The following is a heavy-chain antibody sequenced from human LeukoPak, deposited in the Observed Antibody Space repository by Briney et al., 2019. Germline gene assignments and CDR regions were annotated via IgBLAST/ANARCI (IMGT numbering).Heavy chain of an antibody. D-gene: IGHD1-26*01. CDR1: GFTFSSYSMN. V-gene: IGHV4-39*01. Sequence: GSLRLSCAASGFTFSSYSMNWVRQAPGKGLEWIGSIYYSGSTYYNPSLKSRITISVDTSKNQFSLKLSSVAAADTAVYYCARHETFVGATGYWGQGTLVTVSS. CDR3: ARHETFVGATGY. CDR2: IYYSGST. J-gene: IGHJ4*02.